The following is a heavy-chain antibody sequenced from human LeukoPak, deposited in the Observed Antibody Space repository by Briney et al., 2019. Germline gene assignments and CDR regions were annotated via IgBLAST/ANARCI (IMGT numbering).Heavy chain of an antibody. J-gene: IGHJ4*02. D-gene: IGHD3-9*01. CDR2: IYYSGST. V-gene: IGHV4-39*01. CDR1: GGSISSSSYY. Sequence: PSETLSLTCSVSGGSISSSSYYWGWIRQPPGKGLEWIGTIYYSGSTYYNPSLKSRVTISVVTSKNQFSLKLRSVTAVDTAVYYCARRGHILTGFPFDYWGQGTLVTVSS. CDR3: ARRGHILTGFPFDY.